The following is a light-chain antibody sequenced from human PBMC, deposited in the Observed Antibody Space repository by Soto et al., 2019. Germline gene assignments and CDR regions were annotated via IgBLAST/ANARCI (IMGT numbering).Light chain of an antibody. Sequence: QSALTQPPSASGSPGQSVTISCTGTSSDVGGYNYVSWYQQYPGRAPKLMIYEVTKRPSGVPDRFSGSKSGNKASLTVSGLQAEDEADYYCRSYAASNNFYFVFGGGTKVTVL. J-gene: IGLJ2*01. CDR2: EVT. V-gene: IGLV2-8*01. CDR1: SSDVGGYNY. CDR3: RSYAASNNFYFV.